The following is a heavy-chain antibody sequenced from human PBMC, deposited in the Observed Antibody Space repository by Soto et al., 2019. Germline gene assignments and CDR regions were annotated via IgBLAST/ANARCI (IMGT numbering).Heavy chain of an antibody. CDR3: AKDIGMDYYYDMDV. CDR1: GFTFDDYA. D-gene: IGHD1-26*01. CDR2: ISWTSGSI. V-gene: IGHV3-9*01. J-gene: IGHJ6*02. Sequence: EVQLVESGGGLVQPGRSLRLSCAASGFTFDDYAMHWVRQAPGKGLEWVSGISWTSGSIGYADSVKGRFTISRDNAKNSLYMQMNSLRAEDTALYYCAKDIGMDYYYDMDVWGQGTTVTVCS.